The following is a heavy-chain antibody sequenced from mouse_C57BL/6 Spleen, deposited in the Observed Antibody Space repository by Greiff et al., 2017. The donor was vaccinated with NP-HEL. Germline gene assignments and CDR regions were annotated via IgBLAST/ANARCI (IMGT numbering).Heavy chain of an antibody. Sequence: DVQLQESGAELVRPGASVKLSCTASGFNIKDDYMHWVKQRPEQGLEWIGWIDPENGDTEYASKFQGKATITADTSSNTAYLQLSSLTSEDTAVYYCTTVAHYYAMDYWGQGTSVTVSS. CDR1: GFNIKDDY. CDR3: TTVAHYYAMDY. V-gene: IGHV14-4*01. CDR2: IDPENGDT. D-gene: IGHD1-3*01. J-gene: IGHJ4*01.